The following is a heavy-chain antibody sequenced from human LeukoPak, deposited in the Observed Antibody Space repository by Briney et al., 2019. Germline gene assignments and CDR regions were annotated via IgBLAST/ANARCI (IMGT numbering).Heavy chain of an antibody. V-gene: IGHV4-39*01. J-gene: IGHJ3*02. D-gene: IGHD5-12*01. Sequence: PSQTLSLTCTVSGASIGSTTYYWDWFRQPPGKGLEWIGNIYDGGSTHYNPSLKSRLTMSVDTSKNHFSLRLNSVTAADTAIYYCATHRRPGSGGYENAFEIWGQGTMVTVSS. CDR3: ATHRRPGSGGYENAFEI. CDR2: IYDGGST. CDR1: GASIGSTTYY.